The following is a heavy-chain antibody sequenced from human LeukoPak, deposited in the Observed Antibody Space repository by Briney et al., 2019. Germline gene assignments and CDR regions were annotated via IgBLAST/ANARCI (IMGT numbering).Heavy chain of an antibody. CDR2: IKSKTDGGTT. Sequence: GGSLRLSCAASGFTFSNAWMSWVRQAPGKGLEWVGRIKSKTDGGTTDYAAPVKGRFTISRDDSKNTLYLQMNSLKTEDTAVYYCTTEGHRCSSTSCYPNWFDPWGQGTLVTVSS. D-gene: IGHD2-2*01. CDR1: GFTFSNAW. J-gene: IGHJ5*02. CDR3: TTEGHRCSSTSCYPNWFDP. V-gene: IGHV3-15*01.